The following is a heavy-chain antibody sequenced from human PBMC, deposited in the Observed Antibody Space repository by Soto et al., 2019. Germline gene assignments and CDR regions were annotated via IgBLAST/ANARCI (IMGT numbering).Heavy chain of an antibody. CDR2: INPNSGGT. CDR3: ARVGSSGPTPYDGMDV. J-gene: IGHJ6*02. CDR1: GYTFTGYY. D-gene: IGHD6-19*01. Sequence: QVQLVQSGAEVKKPGASVKVSCKASGYTFTGYYMHWVRQAPGQGLEWMGWINPNSGGTNYAQKFQGRVTMTRDTPISTAYMELRRLRSDDTAVYYCARVGSSGPTPYDGMDVWGQGTTVTVSS. V-gene: IGHV1-2*02.